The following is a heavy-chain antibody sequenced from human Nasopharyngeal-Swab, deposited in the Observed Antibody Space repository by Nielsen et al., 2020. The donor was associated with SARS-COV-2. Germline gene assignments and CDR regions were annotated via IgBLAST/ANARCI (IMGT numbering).Heavy chain of an antibody. V-gene: IGHV3-53*04. CDR3: AREIRDGYNGDFDY. J-gene: IGHJ4*02. Sequence: GGSLRLSCEASGFTVSNNYMNWVRQAPGKGLEWVSVIYSGGATYYADSVKGRFTISRHSSKNTLYLQMNSLRAEDTAVYYCAREIRDGYNGDFDYWGQGTLVTVSS. D-gene: IGHD5-24*01. CDR1: GFTVSNNY. CDR2: IYSGGAT.